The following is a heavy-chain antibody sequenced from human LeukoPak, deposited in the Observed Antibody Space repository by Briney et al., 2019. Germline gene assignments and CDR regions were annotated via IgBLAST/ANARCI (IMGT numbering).Heavy chain of an antibody. D-gene: IGHD3-16*01. CDR3: AKASWVSTADAVL. CDR2: LRGNGDT. Sequence: GGSLRLSCAASGFIFSSYAMSWVCEAPARGLEWVSSLRGNGDTFYADSVKGRFTLSRDESRNTVYLHLNELRVEDTAVYYCAKASWVSTADAVLWGQGTVVTVS. CDR1: GFIFSSYA. V-gene: IGHV3-23*01. J-gene: IGHJ4*02.